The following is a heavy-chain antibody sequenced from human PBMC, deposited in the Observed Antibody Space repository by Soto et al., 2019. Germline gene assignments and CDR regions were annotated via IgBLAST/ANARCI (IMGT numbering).Heavy chain of an antibody. J-gene: IGHJ4*02. V-gene: IGHV1-2*04. CDR3: ARAEYSYGRLFDY. CDR1: GYTFTGYY. D-gene: IGHD5-18*01. Sequence: GASVNVSCKASGYTFTGYYMHWVRQAPGQGLEWMGWINPNSGGTNYAQKFQGWVTMTRDTSISTAYMELSRLRSDDTAVYYCARAEYSYGRLFDYWGQGTLVTVSS. CDR2: INPNSGGT.